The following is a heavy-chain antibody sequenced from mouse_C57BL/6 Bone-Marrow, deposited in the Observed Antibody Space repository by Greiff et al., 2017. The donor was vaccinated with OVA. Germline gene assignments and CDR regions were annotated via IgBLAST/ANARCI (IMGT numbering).Heavy chain of an antibody. Sequence: VQLQQSGAELVRPGTSVKLSCKASGYTFTSYWMHWVKQRPGQGLEWIGVIDPSDSYTNYNQKFKGKATLTVDTSSSTAYMQLSSLTSEDSAVYYCARDYDGYYEFAYWGQGTLVTVSA. CDR1: GYTFTSYW. CDR2: IDPSDSYT. J-gene: IGHJ3*01. CDR3: ARDYDGYYEFAY. V-gene: IGHV1-59*01. D-gene: IGHD2-3*01.